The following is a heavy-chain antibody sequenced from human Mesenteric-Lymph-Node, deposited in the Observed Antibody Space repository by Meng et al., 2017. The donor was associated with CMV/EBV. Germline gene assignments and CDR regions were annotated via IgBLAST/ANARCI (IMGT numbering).Heavy chain of an antibody. D-gene: IGHD3-10*01. CDR2: IRYDGSKK. J-gene: IGHJ5*02. CDR1: GFTFSSHG. Sequence: ASGFTFSSHGMHWVRQAPGKGLEWVAFIRYDGSKKYYADSLKGRFTISRDNSRTTVYLQVDSLRNDDTALYYCAKGGNWFRDWFDPWGQGTLVTVSS. V-gene: IGHV3-30*02. CDR3: AKGGNWFRDWFDP.